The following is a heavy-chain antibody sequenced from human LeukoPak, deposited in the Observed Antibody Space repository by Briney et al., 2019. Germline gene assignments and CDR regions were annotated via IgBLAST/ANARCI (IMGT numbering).Heavy chain of an antibody. CDR3: TTQSSVIAAAGTDAFDI. CDR1: GFTFSNAW. D-gene: IGHD6-13*01. Sequence: GGSLRLSCEASGFTFSNAWMSWVRQAPGKGLEWVGRIKSKTDGGTTDYAAPVKGRFTISRDDSKNTLYPQMNSLKTEDTAVYYCTTQSSVIAAAGTDAFDIWGQGTMVTVSS. CDR2: IKSKTDGGTT. V-gene: IGHV3-15*01. J-gene: IGHJ3*02.